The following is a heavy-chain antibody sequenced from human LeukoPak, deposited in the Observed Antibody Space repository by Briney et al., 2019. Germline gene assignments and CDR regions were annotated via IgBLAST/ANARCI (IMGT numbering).Heavy chain of an antibody. V-gene: IGHV3-49*03. Sequence: GGSLRLSCTTSGFTFGDHGVSWFRQAPGKGPEWISFIKTKTYGGTTEYDDSVNVSFTISRDDSTGIAYLQMDSLKPEDTAVYYCSRGVIVGAAYFDYWGQGTLVTVSS. CDR1: GFTFGDHG. CDR3: SRGVIVGAAYFDY. D-gene: IGHD1-26*01. CDR2: IKTKTYGGTT. J-gene: IGHJ4*02.